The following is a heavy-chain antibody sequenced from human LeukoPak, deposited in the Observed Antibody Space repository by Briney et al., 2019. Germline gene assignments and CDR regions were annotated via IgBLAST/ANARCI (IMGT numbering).Heavy chain of an antibody. CDR3: ARDSRVIAVAGYLDY. CDR1: GYSISSGYY. J-gene: IGHJ4*02. D-gene: IGHD6-19*01. V-gene: IGHV4-38-2*02. CDR2: IYHSGST. Sequence: PSETLSLTCTVSGYSISSGYYWGWIRQPPGKGLEWIGSIYHSGSTYYNPSLKSRVTKSVDTSKNQFSLKLSSVTAADTAVYYCARDSRVIAVAGYLDYWGQGTLVTVSS.